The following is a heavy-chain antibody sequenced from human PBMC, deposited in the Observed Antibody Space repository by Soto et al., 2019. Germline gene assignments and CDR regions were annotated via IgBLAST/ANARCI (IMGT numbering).Heavy chain of an antibody. Sequence: GGSLRLSCAASGFTFSSYAMHWVRQAPGKGLEYVSAISSNGGSTYYANSVKGRFTISRDNSKNTLYLQMGSLIAEDMAVYYCASAMYYYDSSGYTSAFDIWGQGTMVTVSS. CDR3: ASAMYYYDSSGYTSAFDI. D-gene: IGHD3-22*01. CDR2: ISSNGGST. CDR1: GFTFSSYA. J-gene: IGHJ3*02. V-gene: IGHV3-64*01.